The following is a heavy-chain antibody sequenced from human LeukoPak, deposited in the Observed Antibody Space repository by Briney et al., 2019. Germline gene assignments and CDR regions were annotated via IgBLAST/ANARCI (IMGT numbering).Heavy chain of an antibody. Sequence: GASAKVSCKASGGTFSSYAISWVRQAPGQGFEWMGRIIPILGIANYAQKFQGRVTITADKSTSTAYMELSSLRSEDTAVYYCARPRDGYNYFDYWGQGTLVTVSS. CDR3: ARPRDGYNYFDY. J-gene: IGHJ4*02. CDR2: IIPILGIA. D-gene: IGHD5-24*01. CDR1: GGTFSSYA. V-gene: IGHV1-69*04.